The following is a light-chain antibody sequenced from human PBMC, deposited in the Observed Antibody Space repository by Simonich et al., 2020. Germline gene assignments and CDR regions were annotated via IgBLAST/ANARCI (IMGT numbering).Light chain of an antibody. V-gene: IGLV2-23*01. CDR1: SSDVGSYNL. CDR2: EGS. Sequence: QSALTQPASVAWSPGQSITISCTGTSSDVGSYNLVSWYQQHPGKAPKLMIYEGSKRPSVVSNRVSGSKSGNTASLTISGLQAEDEADYYCCSYAGSSTLVFGGGTKLTVL. J-gene: IGLJ2*01. CDR3: CSYAGSSTLV.